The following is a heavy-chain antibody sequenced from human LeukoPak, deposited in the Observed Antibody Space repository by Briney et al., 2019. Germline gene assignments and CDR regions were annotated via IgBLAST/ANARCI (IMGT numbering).Heavy chain of an antibody. V-gene: IGHV4-38-2*01. Sequence: SETLSLTCAVSDYSISSGNYWGWIRQPPGKGLEWIGSVYHSGSTHYSPSFKSRVTIAVDTSKNQFSLKLSSVTAADTAVYYCARNDSSGYFDYWGQGTLVTVSS. J-gene: IGHJ4*02. D-gene: IGHD3-22*01. CDR1: DYSISSGNY. CDR2: VYHSGST. CDR3: ARNDSSGYFDY.